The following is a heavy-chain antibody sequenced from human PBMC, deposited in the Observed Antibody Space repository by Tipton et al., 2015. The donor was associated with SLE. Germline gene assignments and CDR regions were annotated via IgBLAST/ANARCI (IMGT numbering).Heavy chain of an antibody. J-gene: IGHJ4*02. Sequence: SLRLSCAASGFTFSRSWMNWVRLAPGKGLEWVANINEYGSEKHYVDSLKERLTISRDNAKKSVYLQMNSLRAEDTAAYYCARGKYYFDYWGQGALVTVSS. CDR1: GFTFSRSW. CDR2: INEYGSEK. V-gene: IGHV3-7*01. D-gene: IGHD2/OR15-2a*01. CDR3: ARGKYYFDY.